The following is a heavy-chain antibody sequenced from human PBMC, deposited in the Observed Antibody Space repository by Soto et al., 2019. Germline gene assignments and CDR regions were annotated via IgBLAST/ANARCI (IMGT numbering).Heavy chain of an antibody. CDR3: ARFRNHDSSGYYPFWYYYGMDV. CDR1: GYTFTSYG. V-gene: IGHV1-18*01. J-gene: IGHJ6*02. Sequence: GASVKVSCKASGYTFTSYGISWVRQAPGQGLEWMGWISAYNGNTNYAQKLQGRVTMTTDTSTSTAYMELRSLRSDDTAVYYCARFRNHDSSGYYPFWYYYGMDVWGQGTTVTVSS. D-gene: IGHD3-22*01. CDR2: ISAYNGNT.